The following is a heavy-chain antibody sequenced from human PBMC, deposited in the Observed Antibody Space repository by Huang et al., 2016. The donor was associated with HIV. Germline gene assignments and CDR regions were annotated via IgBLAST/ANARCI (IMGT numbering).Heavy chain of an antibody. CDR3: ARSLRYCRGAFCTHYAMDV. J-gene: IGHJ6*02. D-gene: IGHD2-15*01. Sequence: VQLVQSGAEVRKPGASVTLSCTASGYPFITYDISWVRQAARQGLEWMGWMNPDNGNTGYAQKFQCRVIITRNTSINTVYMEVSSPRSEDAAVYYCARSLRYCRGAFCTHYAMDVWGQGTTVTVSS. V-gene: IGHV1-8*01. CDR1: GYPFITYD. CDR2: MNPDNGNT.